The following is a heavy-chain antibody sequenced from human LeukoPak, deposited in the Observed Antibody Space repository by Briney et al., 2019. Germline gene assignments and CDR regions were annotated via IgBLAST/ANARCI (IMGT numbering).Heavy chain of an antibody. CDR2: VSSSGSTI. CDR1: GFTFSDYY. CDR3: ARDYYGVPAASFDY. J-gene: IGHJ4*02. D-gene: IGHD2-2*01. V-gene: IGHV3-11*04. Sequence: GGSLRLSCAASGFTFSDYYMSWIRQAPGKGLEWVSYVSSSGSTIYYADSVKGRFTISRDNAKNSLYLQRNSLRAEDTAVYYCARDYYGVPAASFDYWGQGTLVTVSS.